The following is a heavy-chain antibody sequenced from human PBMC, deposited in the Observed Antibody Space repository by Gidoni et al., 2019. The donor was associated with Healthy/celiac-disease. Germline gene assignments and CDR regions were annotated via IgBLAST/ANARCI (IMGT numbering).Heavy chain of an antibody. J-gene: IGHJ3*02. CDR3: ARGGLVLGAFDI. CDR2: IYYSGST. D-gene: IGHD2-8*02. CDR1: VGSISSYY. Sequence: QVQLQDSGPGLVKPSETLSLTRPVNVGSISSYYWSWTRQPPGKGLEWIGYIYYSGSTNSNPTLKSRVTISVDTSKNQFSLKLSSVTAADTAVYYCARGGLVLGAFDIWGQGTMVTVSS. V-gene: IGHV4-59*08.